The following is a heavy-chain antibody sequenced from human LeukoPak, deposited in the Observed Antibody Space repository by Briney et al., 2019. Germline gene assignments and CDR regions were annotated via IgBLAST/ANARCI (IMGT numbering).Heavy chain of an antibody. CDR1: GFTFSRYY. CDR3: TRVFAGDEYSSSGY. D-gene: IGHD6-13*01. V-gene: IGHV3-74*01. J-gene: IGHJ4*02. Sequence: GGSLRLSCAASGFTFSRYYMHWVRQAPGKGLVWVSRINSDGSGTTYADSVKGRFAVSRDNAKNTLYLQMNSLRVEDTAMYYCTRVFAGDEYSSSGYWGQGTLVTVSS. CDR2: INSDGSGT.